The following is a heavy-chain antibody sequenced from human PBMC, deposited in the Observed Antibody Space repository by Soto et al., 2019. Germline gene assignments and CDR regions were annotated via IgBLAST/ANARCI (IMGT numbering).Heavy chain of an antibody. D-gene: IGHD3-22*01. CDR2: INWDDDE. CDR3: ARLRDSRYRHFDF. Sequence: SGPTLVNPTPTLTLTCTFSGFSLSTNLMCVGWIRQPPGKALEWLALINWDDDEYYNKSLKTRLTISQDTSKNQVVLTLTNMDPVDTATYYGARLRDSRYRHFDFWGPGTLVTVSS. CDR1: GFSLSTNLMC. J-gene: IGHJ4*02. V-gene: IGHV2-70*01.